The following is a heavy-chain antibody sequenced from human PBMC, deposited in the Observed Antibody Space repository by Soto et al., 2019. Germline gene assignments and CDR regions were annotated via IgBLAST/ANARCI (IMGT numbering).Heavy chain of an antibody. J-gene: IGHJ3*02. Sequence: GGSLRLSCAASGFTVSSNYMSWVRQAPGKGLEWVSVIYSGGSTYYADSVKGRFTISRDNSKNTLYLQMNSLRAEDTAVYYCARDSSGYYSDDAFDIWGQGTTVTVSS. D-gene: IGHD3-22*01. V-gene: IGHV3-66*01. CDR2: IYSGGST. CDR1: GFTVSSNY. CDR3: ARDSSGYYSDDAFDI.